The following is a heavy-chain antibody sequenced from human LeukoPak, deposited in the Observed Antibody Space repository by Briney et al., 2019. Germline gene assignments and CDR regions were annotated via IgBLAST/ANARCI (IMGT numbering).Heavy chain of an antibody. CDR2: ISWNSGSI. J-gene: IGHJ4*02. CDR1: GFTFDDYA. D-gene: IGHD3-22*01. CDR3: AKYRRYDSSGYYDY. Sequence: GGSLRHSCAASGFTFDDYAMHWVRQAPGKGLEWVSGISWNSGSIGYADSVKGRFTISRDNAKNSLYLQMNSLRAEDTALYYCAKYRRYDSSGYYDYWGQGTLVTVSS. V-gene: IGHV3-9*01.